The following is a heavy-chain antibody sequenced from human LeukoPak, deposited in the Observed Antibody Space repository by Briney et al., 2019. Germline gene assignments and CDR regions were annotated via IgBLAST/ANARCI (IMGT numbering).Heavy chain of an antibody. Sequence: GGSLRLSCAASGFTFSNAWMSWVRQAPGKGLEWVGGIKSKTDGGTTDYAAPVKDRFTISRDDSKNTLYLQMNSLKTEDTAVYYCTTLPMEYYYYYGMDVWGQGTTVTVSS. CDR1: GFTFSNAW. J-gene: IGHJ6*02. V-gene: IGHV3-15*01. CDR2: IKSKTDGGTT. CDR3: TTLPMEYYYYYGMDV. D-gene: IGHD1-1*01.